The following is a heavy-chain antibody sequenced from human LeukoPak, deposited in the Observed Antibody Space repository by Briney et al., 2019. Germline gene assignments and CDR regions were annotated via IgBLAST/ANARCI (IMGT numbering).Heavy chain of an antibody. V-gene: IGHV4-34*01. D-gene: IGHD6-6*01. Sequence: SETLSLTCXVYGGSFSGYYWSWIRLPPGKGLEWIGEINHSGSTNYNPSLKSRVTISVDTSKNQFSLKLSSVTAADTAVYYCARGRGIAARREADYWGQGTLVTVSS. CDR1: GGSFSGYY. CDR3: ARGRGIAARREADY. CDR2: INHSGST. J-gene: IGHJ4*02.